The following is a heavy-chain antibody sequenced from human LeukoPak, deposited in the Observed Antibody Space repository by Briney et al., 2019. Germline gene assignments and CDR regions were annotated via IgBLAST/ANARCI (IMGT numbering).Heavy chain of an antibody. Sequence: ASVKVSCKASGYTFTGYYMHWVRQAPGQGLEWMGWINPNSGGTNYAQKFQGRVTMTRDTSISTAYMELSRLRSDDTAVYYCARAWGGSGSYPFDYWGRGTLVTVSS. CDR2: INPNSGGT. CDR3: ARAWGGSGSYPFDY. D-gene: IGHD3-10*01. V-gene: IGHV1-2*02. CDR1: GYTFTGYY. J-gene: IGHJ4*02.